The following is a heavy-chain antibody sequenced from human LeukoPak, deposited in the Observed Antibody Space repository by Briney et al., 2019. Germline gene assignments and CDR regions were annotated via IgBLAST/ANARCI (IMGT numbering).Heavy chain of an antibody. V-gene: IGHV3-9*01. J-gene: IGHJ4*02. D-gene: IGHD3-9*01. CDR3: AKDRDDILTGTLDY. CDR1: GFTFDDYA. CDR2: ISWNSGSI. Sequence: GGSLRLSCAASGFTFDDYAMHWVRQAPGKGLEWVSGISWNSGSIGYADSVKGRFTISRDNAKNSLYLQMNSLRAEDTALYYCAKDRDDILTGTLDYWGQGTLVTVSS.